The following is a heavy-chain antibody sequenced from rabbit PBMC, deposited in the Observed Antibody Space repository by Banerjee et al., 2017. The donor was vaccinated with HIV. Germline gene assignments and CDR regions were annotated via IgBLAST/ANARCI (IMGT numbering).Heavy chain of an antibody. J-gene: IGHJ4*01. D-gene: IGHD4-1*01. CDR3: ARLGDFDSSGWGLNL. CDR1: GFSFSSSYY. CDR2: IYNGDDT. V-gene: IGHV1S45*01. Sequence: QEQLVESGGGLVQPEGSLTLTCTASGFSFSSSYYMCWVRQAPGKGLEWIGCIYNGDDTYYASWAKGRFTISKTSSTTVTLQMTSLTAADTATYFCARLGDFDSSGWGLNLWGPGTLVTVS.